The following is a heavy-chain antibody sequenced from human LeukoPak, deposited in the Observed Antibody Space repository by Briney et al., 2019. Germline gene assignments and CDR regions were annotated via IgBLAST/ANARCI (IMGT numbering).Heavy chain of an antibody. CDR3: ASYHRDYSDSSGHYSY. V-gene: IGHV1-2*02. CDR1: GYTFTGYY. CDR2: INPNSGGT. J-gene: IGHJ4*02. D-gene: IGHD3-22*01. Sequence: GASVKVSCKASGYTFTGYYMHWVRQAPGQGLGWMGWINPNSGGTNYAQKVQGRVTMTRDTSISTAYLQWSSLKASDTAMYYCASYHRDYSDSSGHYSYWGQGTLVTVSS.